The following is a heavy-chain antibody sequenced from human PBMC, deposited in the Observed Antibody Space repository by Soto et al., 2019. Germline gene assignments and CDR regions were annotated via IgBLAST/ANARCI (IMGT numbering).Heavy chain of an antibody. J-gene: IGHJ5*02. CDR2: IIPIFGTA. D-gene: IGHD5-18*01. Sequence: SVKVSCKASGGTFSSYAISWVRQAPGQGLEWMGGIIPIFGTANYAQKFQGRVTITADESTSTAYMELSSLRSEDTAVYYCARDLGGYSYVSPDPWGQGTLVTVSS. CDR3: ARDLGGYSYVSPDP. V-gene: IGHV1-69*13. CDR1: GGTFSSYA.